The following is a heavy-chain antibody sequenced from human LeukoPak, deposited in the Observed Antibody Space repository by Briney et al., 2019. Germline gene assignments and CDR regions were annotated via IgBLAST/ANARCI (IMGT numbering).Heavy chain of an antibody. Sequence: PGGSLRLSCAASGFTFSSYAMHWVRQAPGKGLEWVAVISYDGSNKYYADSVKGRFTISRDNSKNTLYLQMNSLRAEDTAVYYCARLFGWFGESTDAFDIWGQGTMVTVSS. CDR3: ARLFGWFGESTDAFDI. J-gene: IGHJ3*02. CDR1: GFTFSSYA. D-gene: IGHD3-10*01. V-gene: IGHV3-30*04. CDR2: ISYDGSNK.